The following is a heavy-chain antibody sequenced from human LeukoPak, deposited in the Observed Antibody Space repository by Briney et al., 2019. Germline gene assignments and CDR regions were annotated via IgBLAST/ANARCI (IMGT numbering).Heavy chain of an antibody. V-gene: IGHV3-30*18. CDR1: GFTFSSYG. CDR3: AKRSNPYYDILTGA. D-gene: IGHD3-9*01. Sequence: QTGRSLRLSCAASGFTFSSYGMHWVRQAPGKGLEWVAVISYDGSNKYYADSVKGRFTISRDNSKNTLYLQMNSLRAEDTAVYYCAKRSNPYYDILTGAWGQGTTVTVSS. CDR2: ISYDGSNK. J-gene: IGHJ6*02.